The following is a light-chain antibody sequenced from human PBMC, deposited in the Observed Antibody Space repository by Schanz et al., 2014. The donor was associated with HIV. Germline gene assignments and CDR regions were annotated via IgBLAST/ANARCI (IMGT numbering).Light chain of an antibody. V-gene: IGLV2-8*01. CDR2: EVS. CDR3: GSHTTTSTLV. J-gene: IGLJ2*01. Sequence: QSVLTQPPSASGSPGQSVTISCTGTSSDVGGYNYVSWYQQHPGKAPKLMIYEVSKRPSGVPDRFSGSKSGNTASLTVSGLQAEDEADYYCGSHTTTSTLVFGGGTKLTVL. CDR1: SSDVGGYNY.